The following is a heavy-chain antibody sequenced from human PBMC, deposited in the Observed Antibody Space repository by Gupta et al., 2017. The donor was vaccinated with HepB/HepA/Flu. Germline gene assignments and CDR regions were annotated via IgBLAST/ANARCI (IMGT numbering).Heavy chain of an antibody. V-gene: IGHV3-9*01. CDR3: TKDIKPGGADV. J-gene: IGHJ6*02. D-gene: IGHD3-10*01. Sequence: ELQLVESGGNLVQPGRSLRLSCAVSGFSIDQYAMHWVGQVPGKGLEGVSGFSLDSDRIDYADSVKGRFTISRDNAKNSLYLQMNSLRAEDTALYYCTKDIKPGGADVWGRGTTVTVSS. CDR2: FSLDSDRI. CDR1: GFSIDQYA.